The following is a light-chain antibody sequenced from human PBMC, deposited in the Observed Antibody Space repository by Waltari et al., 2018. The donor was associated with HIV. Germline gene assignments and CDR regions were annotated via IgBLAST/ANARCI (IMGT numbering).Light chain of an antibody. CDR3: QQYYSTPLT. CDR2: WAS. CDR1: QSVLYSSNNKNY. J-gene: IGKJ4*01. V-gene: IGKV4-1*01. Sequence: DIVMTQSPDSLAVSLGERATINCKSSQSVLYSSNNKNYLAWYQQKPGQPPKLLIYWASTRESGFPDRFSGSGSGTDFTLTISSLQAEDVAVYYCQQYYSTPLTFGGGTTVEIK.